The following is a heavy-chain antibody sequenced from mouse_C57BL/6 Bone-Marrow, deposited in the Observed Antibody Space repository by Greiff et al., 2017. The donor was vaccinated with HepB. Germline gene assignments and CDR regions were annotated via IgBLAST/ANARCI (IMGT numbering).Heavy chain of an antibody. Sequence: EVKLVESGGGLVKPGGSLKLSCAASGFTFSSYAMSWVRQTPEKRLEWVATISDGGSYTYYPDNVKGRFTISRDNAKNNLYLQMSHRKSEDTAMYYCARVDYGRGYWGQGTTLTVSS. CDR1: GFTFSSYA. V-gene: IGHV5-4*03. J-gene: IGHJ2*01. CDR2: ISDGGSYT. CDR3: ARVDYGRGY. D-gene: IGHD1-1*01.